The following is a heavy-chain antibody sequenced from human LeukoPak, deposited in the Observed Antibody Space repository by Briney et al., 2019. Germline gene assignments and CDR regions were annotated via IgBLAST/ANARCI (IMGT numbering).Heavy chain of an antibody. J-gene: IGHJ6*02. V-gene: IGHV3-23*01. CDR3: ARARRGSSGLYYYYGMDV. CDR2: ISGSGGST. Sequence: GGSLRLSCAASGFTFSSYAMSWVRQAPGKGLEWVSAISGSGGSTYYADSVKGRFTISRDNSKNTLYLQMNSLRAGDTAVYYCARARRGSSGLYYYYGMDVWGQGTTVTVSS. D-gene: IGHD6-19*01. CDR1: GFTFSSYA.